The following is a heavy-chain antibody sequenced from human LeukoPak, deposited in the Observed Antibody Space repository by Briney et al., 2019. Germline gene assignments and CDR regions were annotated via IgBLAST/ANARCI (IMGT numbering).Heavy chain of an antibody. V-gene: IGHV1-2*06. CDR2: INPSTGGT. D-gene: IGHD1-26*01. CDR1: GYTFNRYY. J-gene: IGHJ4*02. CDR3: ARDNDLRPIVGATTFPNEFDY. Sequence: GASVKVSCKPSGYTFNRYYLHWVRQAPGQGLEWMGRINPSTGGTNYAQNFQGRLTMTRDASISTAYMELSRLTSDDTAVYYCARDNDLRPIVGATTFPNEFDYWGQGTLVTVSS.